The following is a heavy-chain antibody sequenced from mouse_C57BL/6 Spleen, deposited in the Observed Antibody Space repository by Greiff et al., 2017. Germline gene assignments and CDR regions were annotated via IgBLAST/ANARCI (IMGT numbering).Heavy chain of an antibody. V-gene: IGHV1-4*01. Sequence: QVQLQQSGADLARPGASVKMSCKASGYTFTSYTMHWVKQRPGQGLEWIGYINPSSGYTKYNQKFKDKATLTADKSSSTAYLQLSSLTYEDSAVYYCAREKLGWCAYWGQGTLDTVSA. CDR3: AREKLGWCAY. D-gene: IGHD4-1*01. J-gene: IGHJ3*01. CDR1: GYTFTSYT. CDR2: INPSSGYT.